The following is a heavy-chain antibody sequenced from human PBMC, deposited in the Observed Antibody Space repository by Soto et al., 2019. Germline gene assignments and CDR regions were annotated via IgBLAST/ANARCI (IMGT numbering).Heavy chain of an antibody. J-gene: IGHJ4*02. CDR3: VRDAGHRGDY. Sequence: EVQLVESGGGLIQPGGSLRLSCAASGFTFGNYWMHWVRQSPGKGLVWVSSVNGDGSSTTYADSVEGRFTVSRDSAKNTLHLQMNSLIVDDTAAYYCVRDAGHRGDYWGQGTLVTVSS. V-gene: IGHV3-74*03. CDR1: GFTFGNYW. D-gene: IGHD3-10*01. CDR2: VNGDGSST.